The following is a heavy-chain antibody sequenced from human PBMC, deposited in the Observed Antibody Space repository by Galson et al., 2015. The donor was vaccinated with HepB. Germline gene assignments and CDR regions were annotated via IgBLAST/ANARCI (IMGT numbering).Heavy chain of an antibody. J-gene: IGHJ3*02. CDR1: GGTFSRYA. Sequence: SVKVSCKASGGTFSRYAISWVRQAPGQGLEWMGGIIPIFGTAKNAQKLLGRVTITADESTSTAYMELSSLRSEDTAVYYCARAGEMATIPSAFDIWGRGTMVTVSS. V-gene: IGHV1-69*13. D-gene: IGHD5-24*01. CDR2: IIPIFGTA. CDR3: ARAGEMATIPSAFDI.